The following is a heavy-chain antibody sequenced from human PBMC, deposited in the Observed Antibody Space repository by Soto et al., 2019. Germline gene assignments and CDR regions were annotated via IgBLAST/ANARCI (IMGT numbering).Heavy chain of an antibody. CDR3: ARVNDYGDYDAFDI. Sequence: EVQLVESGGGVVRPVGSLRLSCAASGFTFDDYGMSWVRQAPGKGLEWVSGINWNGGSTGYADSVKGRFTISRDNAKNSLYLQMNSLRAEDTALYLCARVNDYGDYDAFDIWGQGTMVTVSS. CDR1: GFTFDDYG. D-gene: IGHD4-17*01. J-gene: IGHJ3*02. V-gene: IGHV3-20*01. CDR2: INWNGGST.